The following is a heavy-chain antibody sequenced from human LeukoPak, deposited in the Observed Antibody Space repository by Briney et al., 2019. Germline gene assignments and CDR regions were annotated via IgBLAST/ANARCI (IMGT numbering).Heavy chain of an antibody. CDR3: ARESIPLSTLVVITAFDY. CDR2: ISYDGSNK. Sequence: GGSLRLSCAASGFTFSSYAMHWVRQAPGKGLEWVAVISYDGSNKYYADSVKGRFTISRDNSKNTLYLQMNSLRAEDTAVYYCARESIPLSTLVVITAFDYWGQGTLVTVSS. V-gene: IGHV3-30*04. CDR1: GFTFSSYA. J-gene: IGHJ4*02. D-gene: IGHD3-22*01.